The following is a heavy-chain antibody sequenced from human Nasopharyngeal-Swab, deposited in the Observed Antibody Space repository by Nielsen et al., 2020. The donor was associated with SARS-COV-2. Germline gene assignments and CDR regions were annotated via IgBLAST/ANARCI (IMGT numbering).Heavy chain of an antibody. CDR2: ISYDGSNK. D-gene: IGHD3-16*01. J-gene: IGHJ5*02. CDR3: ARDQGGLLDP. V-gene: IGHV3-30-3*01. Sequence: GGSLRLSCAASGFTCRSDDMQWVRQAPGKGLEWVAVISYDGSNKYYADSVKGRFTISRDNSKNTLYLQMNSLRAEDTAVYYCARDQGGLLDPWGQGTLVTVSS. CDR1: GFTCRSDD.